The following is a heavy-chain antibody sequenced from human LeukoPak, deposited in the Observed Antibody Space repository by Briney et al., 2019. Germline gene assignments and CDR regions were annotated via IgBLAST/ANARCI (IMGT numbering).Heavy chain of an antibody. Sequence: ASETLSLTCTVSGGSISSSSYYWGWIRQPPGKGLEWIGSIYYSGSTNYNPSLKSRVTISVDTSKNQFSLKLSSVTAADTAVYYCARGSYYGYNYDYWGQGTLVTVSS. CDR2: IYYSGST. V-gene: IGHV4-39*07. D-gene: IGHD5-24*01. CDR3: ARGSYYGYNYDY. J-gene: IGHJ4*02. CDR1: GGSISSSSYY.